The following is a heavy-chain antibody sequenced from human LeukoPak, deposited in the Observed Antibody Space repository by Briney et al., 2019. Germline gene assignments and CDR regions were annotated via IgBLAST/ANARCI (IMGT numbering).Heavy chain of an antibody. CDR1: GFTFSNAW. J-gene: IGHJ4*02. CDR2: ISWNSGNI. D-gene: IGHD6-13*01. CDR3: AKDKYSSSRSSYFDY. Sequence: PGGSLRLSCAASGFTFSNAWISWVRQAPGKGLEWVSGISWNSGNIGYADSRFTISRDNAKNSLYPQMNSLRAEDTALYYCAKDKYSSSRSSYFDYWGQGTLVTVSS. V-gene: IGHV3-9*01.